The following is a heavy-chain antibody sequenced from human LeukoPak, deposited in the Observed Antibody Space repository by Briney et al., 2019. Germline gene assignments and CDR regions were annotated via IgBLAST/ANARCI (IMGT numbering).Heavy chain of an antibody. Sequence: ASVKVSCKVSGYTFTDYYMHWVQQAPGKGLEWMGLVDPEDGETIYAEKSQGRVTITADTSTDTAYMELSSLRSEDTAVYYCATVAAHGYSYGTWGQGTLVTVSS. V-gene: IGHV1-69-2*01. D-gene: IGHD5-18*01. CDR1: GYTFTDYY. J-gene: IGHJ4*02. CDR3: ATVAAHGYSYGT. CDR2: VDPEDGET.